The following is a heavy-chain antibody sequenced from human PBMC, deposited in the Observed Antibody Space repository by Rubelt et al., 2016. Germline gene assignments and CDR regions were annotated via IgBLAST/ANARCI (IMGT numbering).Heavy chain of an antibody. V-gene: IGHV1-3*01. Sequence: QVQLVQSGAEVKKPGASVKVSCKASGYTFTSYALHWVRQAPGQRLEWMGWINAGNGNTNYGQKLQCRVTMTTAPSTSRAYMERRRLRSDDTAVYYCASMYSSSWYRGWFDPWGQGTLVTVSS. D-gene: IGHD6-13*01. CDR2: INAGNGNT. CDR3: ASMYSSSWYRGWFDP. J-gene: IGHJ5*02. CDR1: GYTFTSYA.